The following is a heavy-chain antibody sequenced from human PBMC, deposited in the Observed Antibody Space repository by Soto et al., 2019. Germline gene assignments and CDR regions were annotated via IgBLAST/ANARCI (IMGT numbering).Heavy chain of an antibody. Sequence: EVQLVESGGGVVQPGGSLRLSCAASGFTFTTSWMHWVRQAPDKGLVWVSDINSDGSTTTYADSVRGRFTISRDNPKNTLYLLMNSLRVEDTAVYYCARDRDYGMDVWGQGTTVIVSS. CDR1: GFTFTTSW. V-gene: IGHV3-74*01. J-gene: IGHJ6*02. CDR2: INSDGSTT. D-gene: IGHD3-10*01. CDR3: ARDRDYGMDV.